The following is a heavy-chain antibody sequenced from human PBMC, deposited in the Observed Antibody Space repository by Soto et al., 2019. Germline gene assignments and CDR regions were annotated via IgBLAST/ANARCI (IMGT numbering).Heavy chain of an antibody. CDR3: ARDRVIAAAGTYYYYYRDV. D-gene: IGHD6-13*01. Sequence: QVQLVQSGAEVKKPGSSVKVSCKASGGTFSSYTISWVRQAPGQGLEWMGRIIPILGIANYAQKFQGRVTITADKSTSTAYMELSSLRSEDTAVYYCARDRVIAAAGTYYYYYRDVWGKGTTVTVSS. CDR1: GGTFSSYT. CDR2: IIPILGIA. J-gene: IGHJ6*03. V-gene: IGHV1-69*08.